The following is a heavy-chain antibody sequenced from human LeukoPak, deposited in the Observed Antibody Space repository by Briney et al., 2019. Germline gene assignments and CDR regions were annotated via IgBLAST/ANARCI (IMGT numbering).Heavy chain of an antibody. CDR2: INHSGST. CDR1: GGSFSGYY. CDR3: ARDRDWGLYWYFDL. J-gene: IGHJ2*01. V-gene: IGHV4-34*01. Sequence: SETLSLTCAVYGGSFSGYYWSWIRQPPGKGLEWIGEINHSGSTNYNPSLKSRVTISVDTSKNQFSPKLSSVTAADTAVYYCARDRDWGLYWYFDLWGRGTLVTVSS. D-gene: IGHD3/OR15-3a*01.